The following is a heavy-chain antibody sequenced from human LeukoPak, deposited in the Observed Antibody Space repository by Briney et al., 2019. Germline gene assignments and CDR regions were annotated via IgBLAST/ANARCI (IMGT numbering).Heavy chain of an antibody. V-gene: IGHV4-31*03. Sequence: SETLSLTCTVSGGSISSGGYYWSWIRQHPGKGLEWIGYIYYSGSTHYNPSLKSRVTISVDTSKYQFSLKLSSVTAADTAVYYCARASLSSGYYYNYWGQGTLVTVSS. CDR1: GGSISSGGYY. D-gene: IGHD3-22*01. CDR2: IYYSGST. J-gene: IGHJ4*02. CDR3: ARASLSSGYYYNY.